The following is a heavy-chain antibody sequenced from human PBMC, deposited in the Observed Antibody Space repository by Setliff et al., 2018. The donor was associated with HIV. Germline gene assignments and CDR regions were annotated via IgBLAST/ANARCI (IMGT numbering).Heavy chain of an antibody. J-gene: IGHJ3*02. CDR2: INPDGTQT. V-gene: IGHV3-7*03. CDR1: GFSFDNSW. D-gene: IGHD1-26*01. Sequence: GGSLRLSCAASGFSFDNSWMAWVRQAPGKGLEWVANINPDGTQTNYVDSVKGRFTISRDNAKNSLYLQMNSLRAEDTAVYYCARNTDVDSVYRPFHIWGQGTMVTVSS. CDR3: ARNTDVDSVYRPFHI.